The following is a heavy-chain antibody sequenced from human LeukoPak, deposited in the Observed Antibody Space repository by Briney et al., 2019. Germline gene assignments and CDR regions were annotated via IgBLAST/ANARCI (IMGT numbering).Heavy chain of an antibody. D-gene: IGHD3-10*01. CDR2: INPNSGGT. CDR3: ARELLWFGELFDY. V-gene: IGHV1-2*02. CDR1: GYTFTGYY. Sequence: ASVRVSCKASGYTFTGYYMHWVRQAPGQGLEWMGWINPNSGGTNYAQKFQGRVTMTRDTSISTAYMELSSLRSEDTAVYYCARELLWFGELFDYWGQGTLVTVSS. J-gene: IGHJ4*02.